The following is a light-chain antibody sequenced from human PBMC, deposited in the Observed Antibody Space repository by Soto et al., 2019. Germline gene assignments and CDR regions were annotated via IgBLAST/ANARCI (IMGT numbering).Light chain of an antibody. V-gene: IGKV3-20*01. CDR2: GAS. CDR3: QQYGSSPPLT. Sequence: EIVLTQSPGTLSLSPGERATISCRASQSVSSSYLAWYQQKPGQAPRPLIYGASSRATGIPDRFSGSGSGTDFTLTISRLEPEDFALYYCQQYGSSPPLTFGGVTKVEIK. J-gene: IGKJ4*01. CDR1: QSVSSSY.